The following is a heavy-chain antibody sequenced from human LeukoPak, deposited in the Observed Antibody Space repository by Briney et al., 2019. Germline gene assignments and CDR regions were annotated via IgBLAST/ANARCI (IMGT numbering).Heavy chain of an antibody. CDR1: GGSISSGSYY. CDR3: ASAAAFSVDY. D-gene: IGHD2-15*01. V-gene: IGHV4-39*01. J-gene: IGHJ4*02. CDR2: LYYSGST. Sequence: SETLSLTCTVSGGSISSGSYYWSWIRQPPGKGLEWIGSLYYSGSTHYNPSLKSRVTMSVDTSKNQFSLNLSSVTAADTAVFFCASAAAFSVDYWGQGTLVTVSS.